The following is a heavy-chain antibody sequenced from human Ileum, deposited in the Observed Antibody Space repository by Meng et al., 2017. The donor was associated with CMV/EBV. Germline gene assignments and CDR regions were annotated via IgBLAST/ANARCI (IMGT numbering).Heavy chain of an antibody. CDR3: ARIGYSSSSSDY. V-gene: IGHV3-7*01. J-gene: IGHJ4*02. CDR2: IRQDGGQT. Sequence: GGSLRLSCAASGFTFNNYWMTWVRQAPGKGLEWVANIRQDGGQTYYVDSLKGRFTISRDNAKNSVFLQMNSLRPEDTAVYFCARIGYSSSSSDYWGRGTLVTVSS. CDR1: GFTFNNYW. D-gene: IGHD6-6*01.